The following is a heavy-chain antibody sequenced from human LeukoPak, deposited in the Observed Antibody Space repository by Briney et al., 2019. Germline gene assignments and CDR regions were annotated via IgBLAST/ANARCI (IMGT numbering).Heavy chain of an antibody. CDR3: TRVESMTLFDS. Sequence: GSVQVSCKASGYTFTDYYIHWVRQAPGQGLEWMGWINPNSGATVYAQKFQGRVTVTRDTSISTAYMELSRLRSDDTAVYYCTRVESMTLFDSWGQGTLVTVSS. J-gene: IGHJ5*01. V-gene: IGHV1-2*02. CDR2: INPNSGAT. CDR1: GYTFTDYY.